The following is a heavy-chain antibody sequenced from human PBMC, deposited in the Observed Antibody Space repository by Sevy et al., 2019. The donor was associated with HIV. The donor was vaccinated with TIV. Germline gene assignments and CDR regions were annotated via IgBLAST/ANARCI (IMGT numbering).Heavy chain of an antibody. Sequence: GGSLRLSCAASGFSFSDSYMRWVRQAPGMGLEWIAYISGSGNIIYYADSVRGRFSISRDNAKKSLYLQMNSLRAEDTAVYFCAKKGYSSGIFYYFDYWGQRTLVTVSS. J-gene: IGHJ4*02. V-gene: IGHV3-11*01. CDR1: GFSFSDSY. D-gene: IGHD5-18*01. CDR3: AKKGYSSGIFYYFDY. CDR2: ISGSGNII.